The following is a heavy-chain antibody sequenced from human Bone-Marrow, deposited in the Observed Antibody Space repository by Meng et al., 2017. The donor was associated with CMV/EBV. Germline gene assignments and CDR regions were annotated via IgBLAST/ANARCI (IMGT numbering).Heavy chain of an antibody. Sequence: SETLSLTCAVYGGSFSGYYWSWIRQPPGKGLEWIGEINHSGSTNYNPSLKSRVTISVDTSKNQFSLKLSSVTAADTAVYYCARGSGLIGVAGRKPHFDYWGQGTLVTVSS. CDR2: INHSGST. J-gene: IGHJ4*02. D-gene: IGHD6-19*01. CDR1: GGSFSGYY. V-gene: IGHV4-34*01. CDR3: ARGSGLIGVAGRKPHFDY.